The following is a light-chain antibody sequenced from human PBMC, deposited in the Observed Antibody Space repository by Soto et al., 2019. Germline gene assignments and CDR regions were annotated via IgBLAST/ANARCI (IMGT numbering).Light chain of an antibody. CDR1: QSVSSGY. J-gene: IGKJ2*01. CDR2: AAS. Sequence: EIVLTQSPGTLSLSPGERATLSCRASQSVSSGYLAWYQQKPGQAPRLLIFAASSRAAGIPDRFSGTGSGTDFTLTINSLEPEDFAVYYCQQYGGSPLYTFGQGTKLEIK. CDR3: QQYGGSPLYT. V-gene: IGKV3-20*01.